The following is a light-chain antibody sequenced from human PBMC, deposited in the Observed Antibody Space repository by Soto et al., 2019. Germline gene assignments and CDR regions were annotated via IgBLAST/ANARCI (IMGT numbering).Light chain of an antibody. V-gene: IGKV4-1*01. CDR3: HQYYTTPQT. J-gene: IGKJ2*01. Sequence: VLTQFPSSLAVSLGERATVNCRSSQSVLDNSTNKSYLAWYQKKPGHPPKLLVHWASVREAGVPDRFSGGGSGTDFTLTISSLQAEDVAVYYCHQYYTTPQTFGQGTQLEIK. CDR1: QSVLDNSTNKSY. CDR2: WAS.